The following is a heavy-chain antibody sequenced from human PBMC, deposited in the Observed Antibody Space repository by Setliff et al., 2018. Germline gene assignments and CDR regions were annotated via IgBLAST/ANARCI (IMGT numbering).Heavy chain of an antibody. CDR3: ARDPADDCGDYVGWFGP. J-gene: IGHJ5*02. Sequence: ASVKVSCKTSGYPFGSYAMHWLRQAPGQRPEWMGWINGGSGKTRYSQKFQGRVTITTDRSASTGYMEMVSLSNEDTAIYYCARDPADDCGDYVGWFGPWGQGTLVGGSS. V-gene: IGHV1-3*01. CDR2: INGGSGKT. D-gene: IGHD4-17*01. CDR1: GYPFGSYA.